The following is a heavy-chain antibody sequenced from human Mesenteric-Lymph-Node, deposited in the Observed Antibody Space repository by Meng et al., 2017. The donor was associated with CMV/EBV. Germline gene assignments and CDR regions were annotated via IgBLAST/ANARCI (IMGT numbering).Heavy chain of an antibody. V-gene: IGHV3-23*01. CDR3: ASAGCSSCSDF. D-gene: IGHD2-2*01. J-gene: IGHJ4*02. CDR2: ISGSGGST. Sequence: GESLKISCAASGFTFSSYAMSWVRQAPGKGLEWVSAISGSGGSTYYADSVKGRFTISRDNSKNTLYFQMNSLRGEDTAIYYCASAGCSSCSDFWGQGTLVTVSS. CDR1: GFTFSSYA.